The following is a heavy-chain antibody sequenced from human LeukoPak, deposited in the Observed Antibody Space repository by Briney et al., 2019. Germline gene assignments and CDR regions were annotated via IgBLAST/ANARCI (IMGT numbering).Heavy chain of an antibody. Sequence: ASVKVSCKASGYTFTSYDISWVRQAPGQGLEWMGGIIPIFGTANYAQKFQGRVTITADESTSTAYMELSSLRSEDTAVYYCARGGCSSTSCPIDYWGQGTLVTVSS. CDR3: ARGGCSSTSCPIDY. CDR1: GYTFTSYD. D-gene: IGHD2-2*01. J-gene: IGHJ4*02. CDR2: IIPIFGTA. V-gene: IGHV1-69*13.